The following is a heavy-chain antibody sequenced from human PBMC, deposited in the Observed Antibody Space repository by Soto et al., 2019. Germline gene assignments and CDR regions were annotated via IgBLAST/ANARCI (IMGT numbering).Heavy chain of an antibody. V-gene: IGHV1-69*12. J-gene: IGHJ4*02. D-gene: IGHD3-22*01. CDR1: GGTFSSYA. Sequence: QVQLVQSGAEVKKPGSSVKVSCKASGGTFSSYAISWVRQAPGQGLEWMGGIIPIFGTANYAQKFQGRVTITAXXSXSXXYMERSSLRSEDTAVYYCARGGYYYDSSGYYPFDYWGQGTLVTVSS. CDR3: ARGGYYYDSSGYYPFDY. CDR2: IIPIFGTA.